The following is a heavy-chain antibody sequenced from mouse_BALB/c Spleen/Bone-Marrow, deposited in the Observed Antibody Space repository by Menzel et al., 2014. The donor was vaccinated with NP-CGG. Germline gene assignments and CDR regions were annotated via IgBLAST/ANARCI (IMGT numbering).Heavy chain of an antibody. D-gene: IGHD2-14*01. CDR1: GDSIXSGY. V-gene: IGHV3-8*02. J-gene: IGHJ4*01. Sequence: DVKLVESGPSLVKPSQTLSLTCSVTGDSIXSGYWNWIRKFPGNKLEYMGYISYSGSTYYNPSLKSRISITRDTSKNQYYLQLNSVTTEDTATYYCARYRYDYAMDYWGQGTSVTVSS. CDR3: ARYRYDYAMDY. CDR2: ISYSGST.